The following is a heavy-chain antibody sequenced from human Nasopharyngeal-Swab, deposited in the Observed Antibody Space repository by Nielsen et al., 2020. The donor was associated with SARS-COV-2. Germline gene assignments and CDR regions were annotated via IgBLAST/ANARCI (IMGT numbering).Heavy chain of an antibody. V-gene: IGHV4-59*01. D-gene: IGHD3-9*01. CDR3: ARVVRYFDWLLFDY. CDR2: IYYSGST. J-gene: IGHJ4*02. Sequence: GSLRLSCAASGFTFSNAWMSWIRQPPGKGLEWIGYIYYSGSTNYNPSLKSRVTISVDTSKNQFSLKLSSVTAADTAVYYCARVVRYFDWLLFDYWGQGTLVTVSS. CDR1: GFTFSNAW.